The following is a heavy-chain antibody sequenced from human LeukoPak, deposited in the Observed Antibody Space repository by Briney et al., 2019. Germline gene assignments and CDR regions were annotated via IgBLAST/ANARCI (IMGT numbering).Heavy chain of an antibody. Sequence: PGGPLRLSCAASGFTFSSYAMTWLRQAPGKGLEGVSTISGRDDSRYYADSVKGRFTISRDSSKNTLYLQMNSLTAEDTAVYYCGREGLLSGTYYGPAGYWGQGALVTVSS. CDR2: ISGRDDSR. V-gene: IGHV3-23*01. J-gene: IGHJ4*02. CDR3: GREGLLSGTYYGPAGY. D-gene: IGHD1-26*01. CDR1: GFTFSSYA.